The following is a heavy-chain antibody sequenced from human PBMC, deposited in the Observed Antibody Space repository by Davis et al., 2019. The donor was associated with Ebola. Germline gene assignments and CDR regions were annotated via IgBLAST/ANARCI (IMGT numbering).Heavy chain of an antibody. J-gene: IGHJ6*03. CDR2: IYQSGST. CDR1: GGPISSSNW. V-gene: IGHV4-4*02. D-gene: IGHD3-3*01. Sequence: PGGSLRLSCAVSGGPISSSNWWSWVGQPPGKGLSWIGEIYQSGSTNYTPSLKSRVTISVDKSKNQFSLKLSSVTAADTAVYYCARAVSGLVIIRNYYYYMDVWGKGTTVTVSS. CDR3: ARAVSGLVIIRNYYYYMDV.